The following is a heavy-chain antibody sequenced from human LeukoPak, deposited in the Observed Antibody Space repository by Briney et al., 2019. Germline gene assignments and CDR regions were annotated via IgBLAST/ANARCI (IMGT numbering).Heavy chain of an antibody. CDR2: INPSGGST. D-gene: IGHD1-26*01. CDR3: ARVAVGATYFDY. CDR1: GYTFTSYY. Sequence: ASAKVSCKASGYTFTSYYMHWVRQAPGQGLEWMGIINPSGGSTSYAQKFQGRVTMTRDTSTSTVYMELSSLRSEDTAVYYCARVAVGATYFDYWGREPWSPSPQ. V-gene: IGHV1-46*01. J-gene: IGHJ4*02.